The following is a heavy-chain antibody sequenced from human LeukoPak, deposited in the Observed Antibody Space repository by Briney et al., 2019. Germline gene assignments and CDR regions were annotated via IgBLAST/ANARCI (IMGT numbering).Heavy chain of an antibody. Sequence: ASVKVSCKASGYTFTSYDINWVRQATGQGLEWMGWMNPNSGNTGYAQKFQGRVTMTRHTSISTAYIELSSLRSEDTAVYYCARVAAAAGDYYYCMDVWGKGTTVTVSS. CDR1: GYTFTSYD. V-gene: IGHV1-8*01. CDR2: MNPNSGNT. J-gene: IGHJ6*03. D-gene: IGHD6-13*01. CDR3: ARVAAAAGDYYYCMDV.